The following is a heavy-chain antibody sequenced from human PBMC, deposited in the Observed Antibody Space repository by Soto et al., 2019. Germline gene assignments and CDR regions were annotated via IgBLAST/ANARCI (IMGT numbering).Heavy chain of an antibody. J-gene: IGHJ6*02. V-gene: IGHV5-51*01. CDR2: IYPGDSDT. CDR1: GYSFTSYW. CDR3: ARPTDYHYGMQV. Sequence: PGESLKISCKGSGYSFTSYWIGWVRQMPGKGLEWMGIIYPGDSDTRYSPSFQGQVTTSADKSINTAYLQWTSLKASDTAIYFCARPTDYHYGMQVWGQGTTVTVSS. D-gene: IGHD4-17*01.